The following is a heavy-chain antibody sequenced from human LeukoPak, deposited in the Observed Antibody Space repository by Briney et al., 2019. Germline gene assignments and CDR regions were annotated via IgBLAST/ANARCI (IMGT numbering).Heavy chain of an antibody. Sequence: GGSLRLSCAASGFAFSSYAMSWVRQAPGKGLEWVSAISGSGGSTYYADSVKGRFTISRDNSKNTLYLQMNSLRAEDTAVYYCAKGALGMPLGYYYYYGMDVWGQGTTVTVSS. CDR3: AKGALGMPLGYYYYYGMDV. D-gene: IGHD2-2*01. J-gene: IGHJ6*02. CDR2: ISGSGGST. CDR1: GFAFSSYA. V-gene: IGHV3-23*01.